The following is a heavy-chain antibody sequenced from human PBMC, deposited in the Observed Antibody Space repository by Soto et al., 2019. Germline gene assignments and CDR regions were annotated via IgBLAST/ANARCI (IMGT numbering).Heavy chain of an antibody. CDR2: IIPIFGTA. CDR3: ARDNTVPAALYYYYYYGMDV. CDR1: GGTFSSYA. Sequence: QVQLVQSGAEVKKPGSSVKVSCKASGGTFSSYAISWGRQAPGQGLEWMGGIIPIFGTANYAQKFQGRVTITADESTSTAYMELSSLRSEDTAVYYCARDNTVPAALYYYYYYGMDVWGQGTTVTVSS. V-gene: IGHV1-69*01. D-gene: IGHD2-2*01. J-gene: IGHJ6*02.